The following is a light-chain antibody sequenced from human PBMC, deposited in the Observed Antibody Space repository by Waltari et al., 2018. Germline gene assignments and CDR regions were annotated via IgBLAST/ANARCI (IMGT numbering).Light chain of an antibody. CDR2: EVT. V-gene: IGLV2-8*01. J-gene: IGLJ2*01. CDR1: SGDIGAYNS. CDR3: SSYADSNVL. Sequence: QSALTQPPSASGSPGQSVTISCTGTSGDIGAYNSVSWYQQHPGRAPKLMIYEVTKRPSGVPDRFSGSRSGNTASLTVSGLQTEDEADYCCSSYADSNVLFGGGTKLTVL.